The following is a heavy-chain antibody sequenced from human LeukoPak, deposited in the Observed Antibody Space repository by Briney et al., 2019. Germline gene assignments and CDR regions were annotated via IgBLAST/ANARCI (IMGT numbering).Heavy chain of an antibody. CDR2: IIPIFGTA. V-gene: IGHV1-69*05. CDR3: ARDREVGATFWFDP. J-gene: IGHJ5*02. D-gene: IGHD1-26*01. Sequence: GASVKVSCKASGGTFSSYAISWVRQAPGQGLEWMRGIIPIFGTANYAQKFQGRVTITTDESTSTAYMELSSLRSEDTAVYYCARDREVGATFWFDPWGQGTLVTVSS. CDR1: GGTFSSYA.